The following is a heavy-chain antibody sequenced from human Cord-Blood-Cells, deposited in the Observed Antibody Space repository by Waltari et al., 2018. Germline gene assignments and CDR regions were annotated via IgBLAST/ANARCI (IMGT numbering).Heavy chain of an antibody. Sequence: QVQLVESGGGVVQPGRSLRLSCVASGFTFSGYGLHWVRQAPGKGLGWVAVIWYDGSNKYYADSVKGRFTISRDNSKNTLYLQMNSLRAEDTAVYYCARGNWFDPWGQGTLVTVSS. CDR3: ARGNWFDP. J-gene: IGHJ5*02. V-gene: IGHV3-33*01. CDR1: GFTFSGYG. CDR2: IWYDGSNK.